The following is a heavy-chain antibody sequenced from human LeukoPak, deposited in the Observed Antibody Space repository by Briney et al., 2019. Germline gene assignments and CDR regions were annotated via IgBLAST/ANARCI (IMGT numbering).Heavy chain of an antibody. V-gene: IGHV3-23*01. CDR3: GKGRVSE. J-gene: IGHJ4*02. D-gene: IGHD6-19*01. CDR2: IIIGGGGT. Sequence: AGGSLRLPRAASGFPFNTQDMRWVRQAPGKGLEWVSSIIIGGGGTFYADSVRGRFTISRDDSKNTLDLQMNSLRVEDTAVYYCGKGRVSEWGQGTLVTVSS. CDR1: GFPFNTQD.